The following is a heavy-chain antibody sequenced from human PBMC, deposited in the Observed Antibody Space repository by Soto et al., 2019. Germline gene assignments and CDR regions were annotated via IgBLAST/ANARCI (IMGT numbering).Heavy chain of an antibody. CDR3: AKDLMEFDWLLSKGTFDY. CDR2: ISGSGGST. V-gene: IGHV3-23*01. D-gene: IGHD3-9*01. CDR1: GFTFSSYA. J-gene: IGHJ4*02. Sequence: GGSLRLSCAASGFTFSSYAMSWVRQAPGKGLEWVSAISGSGGSTYYADSVKGRFTISRDNSKNTLYLQMNSLRAEDTAVYYCAKDLMEFDWLLSKGTFDYWGQGTLVTVSS.